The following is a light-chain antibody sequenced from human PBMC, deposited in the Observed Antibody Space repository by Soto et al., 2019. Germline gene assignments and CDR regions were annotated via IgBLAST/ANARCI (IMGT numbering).Light chain of an antibody. CDR1: SSDVGGYNY. V-gene: IGLV2-11*01. Sequence: QSALTQPRSVSGSPGQSVTISCTGTSSDVGGYNYVSWYQQHPGKAPKLMIYDVSKRPSGVPDRFSGSKSGNTASLTISGLQAEDEADYNCCSYAGSYIFYVSGTGTNVTVL. CDR2: DVS. J-gene: IGLJ1*01. CDR3: CSYAGSYIFYV.